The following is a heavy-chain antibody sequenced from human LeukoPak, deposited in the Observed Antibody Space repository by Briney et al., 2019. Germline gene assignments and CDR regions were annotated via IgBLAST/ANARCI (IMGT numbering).Heavy chain of an antibody. V-gene: IGHV4-39*07. CDR2: IYYSGST. CDR1: GGSISSSSYY. J-gene: IGHJ4*02. Sequence: NPSETLSLTCTVSGGSISSSSYYWGWIRQPPGKGLEWIGSIYYSGSTYYNPSLKSRVTISVDTSKDQFSLKLSSVTAADTAVYYCARGGGVVIQGNFDYWGQGTLVTVSS. D-gene: IGHD3-3*01. CDR3: ARGGGVVIQGNFDY.